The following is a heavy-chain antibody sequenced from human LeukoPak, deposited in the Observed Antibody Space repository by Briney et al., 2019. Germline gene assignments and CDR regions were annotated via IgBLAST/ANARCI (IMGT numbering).Heavy chain of an antibody. V-gene: IGHV1-2*02. Sequence: VSVKVSCKASGYTFTGYYMHWVRQAPGQGLEWMGWINPNSGGTNYAQKFQGRVTMTRDTSISTAYMELSRLRSDDTAVYYCARGPLIVATIFAGLVFDYWGQGTLVTVSS. CDR3: ARGPLIVATIFAGLVFDY. CDR1: GYTFTGYY. D-gene: IGHD5-12*01. J-gene: IGHJ4*02. CDR2: INPNSGGT.